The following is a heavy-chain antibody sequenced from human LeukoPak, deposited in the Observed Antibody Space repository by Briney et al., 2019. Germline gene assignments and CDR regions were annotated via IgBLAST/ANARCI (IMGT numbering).Heavy chain of an antibody. CDR3: ARDRRGLDYYYYMDV. D-gene: IGHD3-16*01. CDR2: IYYSGST. J-gene: IGHJ6*03. CDR1: GGSISSSSYY. V-gene: IGHV4-39*07. Sequence: PSETLSLTCTVSGGSISSSSYYWGWIRQPPGKGLEWIGSIYYSGSTNYNPSLKSRVTISVDTSKNQFSLKLSSVTAADTAVYYCARDRRGLDYYYYMDVWGKGTTVTVSS.